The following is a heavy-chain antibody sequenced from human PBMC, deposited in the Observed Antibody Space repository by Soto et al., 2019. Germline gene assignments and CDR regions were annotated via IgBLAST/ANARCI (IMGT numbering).Heavy chain of an antibody. V-gene: IGHV4-59*01. CDR1: GGSISSYY. Sequence: SETLSLTCPVSGGSISSYYWSWIRQPPGKGLEWIGYIYYSGSTNYNPSLKSRVTISVDTSKNQFSLKLSSVTAADTAVYYCARGGEYSSSSGTQGWFDPWGQGTLVTVSS. D-gene: IGHD6-6*01. CDR3: ARGGEYSSSSGTQGWFDP. J-gene: IGHJ5*02. CDR2: IYYSGST.